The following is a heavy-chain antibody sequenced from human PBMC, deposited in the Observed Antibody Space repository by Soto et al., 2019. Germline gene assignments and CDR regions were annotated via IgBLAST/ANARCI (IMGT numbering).Heavy chain of an antibody. V-gene: IGHV4-38-2*02. Sequence: ASETLSLTCAVSGYSITSGYYWGWIRQPPGKGLEWIGSIYHSGSTYYNPSLKSRVTISVDTSKDQFSLKLSYVTAADTAVYYCVRDGTTVTDNNPNQYYYYYYGMDVWGQGTTVTVSS. CDR1: GYSITSGYY. CDR2: IYHSGST. D-gene: IGHD4-17*01. J-gene: IGHJ6*02. CDR3: VRDGTTVTDNNPNQYYYYYYGMDV.